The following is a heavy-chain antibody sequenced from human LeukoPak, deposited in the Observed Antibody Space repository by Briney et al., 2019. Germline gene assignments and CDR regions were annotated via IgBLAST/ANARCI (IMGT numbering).Heavy chain of an antibody. CDR2: IKQDGSER. J-gene: IGHJ4*02. D-gene: IGHD1-26*01. V-gene: IGHV3-7*01. Sequence: PGGSLRLSCAASGFTFSTYWMTWVRQSPGKGLEWVANIKQDGSERYYVDTVKGRFTISRDNAKNSLYLQMNSLRAEDTAVYYCASLVGATSNEYWGQGTLVTVSS. CDR3: ASLVGATSNEY. CDR1: GFTFSTYW.